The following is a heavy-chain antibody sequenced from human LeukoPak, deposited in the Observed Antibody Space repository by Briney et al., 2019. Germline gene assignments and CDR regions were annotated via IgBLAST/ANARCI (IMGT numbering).Heavy chain of an antibody. CDR3: VRGASSIAAVNPVWYFVL. Sequence: ASVNVSFKASGYTFTSYYMHWVRQGPGQGLEWMGIINPSGGSTSYAQKFQGRVTMTRDTSTNTVYMELSSLRSEDTAVFYCVRGASSIAAVNPVWYFVLWGGGTLVTVSS. CDR1: GYTFTSYY. D-gene: IGHD6-13*01. V-gene: IGHV1-46*01. J-gene: IGHJ2*01. CDR2: INPSGGST.